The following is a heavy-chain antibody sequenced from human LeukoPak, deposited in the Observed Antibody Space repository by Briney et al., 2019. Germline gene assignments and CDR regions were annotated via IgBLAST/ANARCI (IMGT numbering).Heavy chain of an antibody. J-gene: IGHJ5*02. CDR2: ISAYNGNT. D-gene: IGHD1-7*01. V-gene: IGHV1-18*01. CDR3: ARDRVMYNWDYEGQAWNWFDP. CDR1: GYTFTSYG. Sequence: ASVKVSCKASGYTFTSYGISWVRQAPGQGLEWMGWISAYNGNTNYAQKLQGRVTMTTDTSTSTAYMELRSLRSDDTAVYYCARDRVMYNWDYEGQAWNWFDPWGQGTLVTVSS.